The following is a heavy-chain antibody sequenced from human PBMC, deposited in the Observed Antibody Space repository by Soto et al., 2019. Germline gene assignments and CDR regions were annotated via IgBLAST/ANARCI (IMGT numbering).Heavy chain of an antibody. D-gene: IGHD1-26*01. CDR1: GFTFSSYW. CDR2: IKQDGSEK. CDR3: ARGSIVGATTSAFDI. J-gene: IGHJ3*02. V-gene: IGHV3-7*04. Sequence: PGGSLRLSCAASGFTFSSYWMNWVRQAPGKGLEWVANIKQDGSEKYYVDSVKGRFTISRDNAKNSLYLQMNSLRAEDTAVYYCARGSIVGATTSAFDIWGQGTMVTVSS.